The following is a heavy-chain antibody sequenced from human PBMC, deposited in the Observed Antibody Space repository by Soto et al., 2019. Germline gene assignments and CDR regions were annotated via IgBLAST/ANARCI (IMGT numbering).Heavy chain of an antibody. CDR1: GGSISSYY. Sequence: QVQLQESGPGLVKPSETLSLTCTVSGGSISSYYWSWIRQPPGKGLEWIGYIYYSGSTNYNPSLKSRVTISVDTSKNQFSLKLSSVTAADTAVYYCARAPSKAVAGRYYFDYWGQGTLVTVSS. V-gene: IGHV4-59*01. CDR2: IYYSGST. D-gene: IGHD6-19*01. J-gene: IGHJ4*02. CDR3: ARAPSKAVAGRYYFDY.